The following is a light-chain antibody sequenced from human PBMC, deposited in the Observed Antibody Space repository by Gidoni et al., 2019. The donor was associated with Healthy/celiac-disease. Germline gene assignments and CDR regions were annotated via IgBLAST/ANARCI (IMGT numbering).Light chain of an antibody. V-gene: IGKV1-5*03. CDR3: QQYNSPLT. CDR1: QSISSW. CDR2: KAS. Sequence: DIQMTQSPSTLSASVGDRVTITSRASQSISSWLAWYQQKPGKAPKLLIYKASSLESGVPSRFSGSGSGTEFTLTISSLQPDDFATYYCQQYNSPLTFGGGTKVEIK. J-gene: IGKJ4*01.